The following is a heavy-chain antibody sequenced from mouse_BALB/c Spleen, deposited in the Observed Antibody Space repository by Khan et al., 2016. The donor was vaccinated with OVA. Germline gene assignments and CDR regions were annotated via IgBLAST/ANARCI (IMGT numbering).Heavy chain of an antibody. D-gene: IGHD2-2*01. CDR2: INPSNGDT. V-gene: IGHV1-53*01. Sequence: QVQLQQSGAELVKPGASVKLSCKASGYTFTSYYMYWVKQRPGQGLEWIGDINPSNGDTYFNEKFKNKATLTVDKSSSTTYMQLSSLTSEDSAVYYCTRGGYGDFASWGQGTLVTVSA. CDR3: TRGGYGDFAS. CDR1: GYTFTSYY. J-gene: IGHJ3*01.